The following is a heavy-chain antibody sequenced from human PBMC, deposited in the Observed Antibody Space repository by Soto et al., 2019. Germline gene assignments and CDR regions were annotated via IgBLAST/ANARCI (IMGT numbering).Heavy chain of an antibody. CDR1: SGSISSSNW. Sequence: QVQLQESGPGLVKPSGTLSLTCAVSSGSISSSNWWSWVRQPPGKGLEWIGEIYHSGSTNYNPSLKRRVTISVDKSKNQFSLKLSSVTAADTAVYYCARSYYDILTGYYRYYYYYMDVWGKGTTVTVSS. CDR2: IYHSGST. V-gene: IGHV4-4*02. D-gene: IGHD3-9*01. J-gene: IGHJ6*03. CDR3: ARSYYDILTGYYRYYYYYMDV.